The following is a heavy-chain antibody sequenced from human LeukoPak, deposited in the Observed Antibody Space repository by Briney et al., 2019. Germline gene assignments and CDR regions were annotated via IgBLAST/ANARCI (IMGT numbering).Heavy chain of an antibody. J-gene: IGHJ4*02. Sequence: SETLSLTCAVSGYSISSGYYWGWIRQPPGKGLEWIGSVYFGGTTYYNPSLRSRVTMSLDTSKNQVSLTLKSVTAADTAVYYCARDNRRDGYKIFDYWGQGTLVTVSS. CDR3: ARDNRRDGYKIFDY. CDR1: GYSISSGYY. V-gene: IGHV4-38-2*02. D-gene: IGHD5-24*01. CDR2: VYFGGTT.